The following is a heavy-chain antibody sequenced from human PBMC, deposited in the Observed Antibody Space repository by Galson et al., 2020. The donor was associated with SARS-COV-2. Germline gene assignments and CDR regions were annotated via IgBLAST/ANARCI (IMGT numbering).Heavy chain of an antibody. V-gene: IGHV3-48*03. D-gene: IGHD7-27*01. CDR2: ISERGETI. J-gene: IGHJ3*02. CDR1: GFTFRNYE. Sequence: GGSLRLSCVVSGFTFRNYEMNWVRQAPGKGLEWLSYISERGETIHYADSVKGRLTTSRDNAKNSLYLQMNSLRAEDTAVYYCARGRTGDGDALDIWGQGTLVTVSS. CDR3: ARGRTGDGDALDI.